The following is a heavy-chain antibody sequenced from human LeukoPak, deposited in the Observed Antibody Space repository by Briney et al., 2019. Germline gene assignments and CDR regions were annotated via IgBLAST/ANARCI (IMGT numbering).Heavy chain of an antibody. D-gene: IGHD3-22*01. V-gene: IGHV1-69*04. CDR2: IIPILGIA. CDR3: AREGNLDDSSGYYYYFDY. J-gene: IGHJ4*02. Sequence: GASVKVSCKASGGTFSSYTISWVRQAPGQGLEWMARIIPILGIANYAQKFQGRVTITADKSTGTAYMELSSLRSEDTAVYYCAREGNLDDSSGYYYYFDYWGQGTLVTVSS. CDR1: GGTFSSYT.